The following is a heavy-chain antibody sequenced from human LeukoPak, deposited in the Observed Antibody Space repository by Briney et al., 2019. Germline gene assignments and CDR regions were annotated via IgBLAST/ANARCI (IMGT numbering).Heavy chain of an antibody. CDR3: ARAYSSSWYFNWFDP. CDR2: MYHSGNT. V-gene: IGHV4-38-2*02. Sequence: SETLSLTCTVSGYSISSPYYWGWIRQPPGKGLEWIGSMYHSGNTYYNPSLKTRVTISVDTSKNQFSLKLSSVTAADTAVYFCARAYSSSWYFNWFDPWGQGTLVTVSS. D-gene: IGHD6-13*01. J-gene: IGHJ5*02. CDR1: GYSISSPYY.